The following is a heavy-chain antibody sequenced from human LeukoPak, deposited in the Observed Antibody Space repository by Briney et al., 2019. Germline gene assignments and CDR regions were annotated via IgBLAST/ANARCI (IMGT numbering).Heavy chain of an antibody. Sequence: ASVKVSCKASGGTFSSYAISWVRQAPGQGLEWMGGIIPIFGTANYAQKFQGRVTITTDESTSTAYMELSSLRSEDTAVYYCARESVYYQGSYFDYWGQGTLVTVSS. CDR2: IIPIFGTA. V-gene: IGHV1-69*05. J-gene: IGHJ4*02. D-gene: IGHD2-8*01. CDR1: GGTFSSYA. CDR3: ARESVYYQGSYFDY.